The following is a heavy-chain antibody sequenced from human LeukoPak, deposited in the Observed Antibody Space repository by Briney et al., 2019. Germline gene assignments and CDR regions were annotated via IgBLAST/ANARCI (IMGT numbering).Heavy chain of an antibody. J-gene: IGHJ4*02. D-gene: IGHD5-18*01. CDR1: GFTFSSYS. CDR3: ASDAERGYSYGYNY. V-gene: IGHV3-21*04. CDR2: IRSSSSYI. Sequence: GGSLRLSCAASGFTFSSYSMNWVRQAPGKGLEWVSSIRSSSSYIYYADSVKGRFTISRDNAKNSLYLQMNSLRAEDTAVYYCASDAERGYSYGYNYWGQGTLVTVSS.